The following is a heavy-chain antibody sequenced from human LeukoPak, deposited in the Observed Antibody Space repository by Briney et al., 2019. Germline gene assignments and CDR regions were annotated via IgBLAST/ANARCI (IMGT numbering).Heavy chain of an antibody. CDR2: IYPGDSDT. V-gene: IGHV5-51*01. J-gene: IGHJ5*02. D-gene: IGHD6-13*01. Sequence: GESLKISCEGSGYSFASYWIGWVRQMPGKGLEWMGIIYPGDSDTRYSPSFQGQVTISADKSISTAYLQWSSLKASDTAMYYCAVRPYSSSWYRDPFDPWGQGTLVTVSS. CDR3: AVRPYSSSWYRDPFDP. CDR1: GYSFASYW.